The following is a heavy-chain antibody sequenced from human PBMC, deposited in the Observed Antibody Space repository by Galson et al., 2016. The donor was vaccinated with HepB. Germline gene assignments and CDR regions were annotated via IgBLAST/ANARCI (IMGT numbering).Heavy chain of an antibody. D-gene: IGHD2-15*01. CDR3: ARGAEYCRGGSCYVDAFDV. J-gene: IGHJ3*01. CDR2: ISAYNGNT. Sequence: SVKVSCRASGYTFTRYDISWVRQAPGQGLEWMGRISAYNGNTDYVQKFQGRLTMTTDTSTRTVYMDLRSLRSGDTAVYYCARGAEYCRGGSCYVDAFDVWGQGTMVTVSS. V-gene: IGHV1-18*01. CDR1: GYTFTRYD.